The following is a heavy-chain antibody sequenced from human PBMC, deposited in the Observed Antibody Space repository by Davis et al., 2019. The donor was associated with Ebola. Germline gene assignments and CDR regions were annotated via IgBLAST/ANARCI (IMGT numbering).Heavy chain of an antibody. J-gene: IGHJ6*02. CDR3: ARSTIFGASRGMDV. V-gene: IGHV1-46*01. D-gene: IGHD3-3*01. CDR1: GGTFSSYG. CDR2: INPSGGST. Sequence: ASVKVSCKASGGTFSSYGISWVRQAPGHGLEWTGIINPSGGSTSYAQKFQGRVTMTRDTSTSTVYMELSSLRSEDTAMYYCARSTIFGASRGMDVWGQGTTVTVSS.